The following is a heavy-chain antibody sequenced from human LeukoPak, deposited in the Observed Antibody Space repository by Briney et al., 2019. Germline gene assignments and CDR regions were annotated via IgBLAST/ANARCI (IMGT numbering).Heavy chain of an antibody. D-gene: IGHD3-10*01. CDR1: GGSISSGDYY. J-gene: IGHJ6*03. V-gene: IGHV4-30-4*08. CDR3: AREVVGYYYYMDV. CDR2: IYYSGST. Sequence: SETLSLTCTVSGGSISSGDYYWSWIRQPPGKGLGWIGYIYYSGSTYYNPSLKSRVTISVDTSKNQFSLKLSSVTAADTAVYYCAREVVGYYYYMDVWGKGTTVTVSS.